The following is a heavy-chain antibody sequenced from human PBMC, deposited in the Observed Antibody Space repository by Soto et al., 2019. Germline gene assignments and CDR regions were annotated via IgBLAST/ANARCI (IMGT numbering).Heavy chain of an antibody. J-gene: IGHJ6*02. V-gene: IGHV1-18*01. Sequence: QVQLVQSGAEVEKPGASVKVSCKASGYTFTSYGISWVRQAPGQGLEWMGWISAYNGNTNYAQKLQGRVTMTTDTSTSTAYMELRSLRSDDTAVYYCARVEVAMVRDYYYYGMDVWGQGTTVTVSS. CDR1: GYTFTSYG. CDR2: ISAYNGNT. D-gene: IGHD3-10*01. CDR3: ARVEVAMVRDYYYYGMDV.